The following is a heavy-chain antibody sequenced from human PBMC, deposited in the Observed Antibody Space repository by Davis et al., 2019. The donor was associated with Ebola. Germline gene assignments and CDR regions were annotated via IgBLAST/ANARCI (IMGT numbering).Heavy chain of an antibody. D-gene: IGHD2-2*01. CDR3: ARQEVVPAAMRDYYYYYGMDV. CDR2: IYYSGGT. Sequence: SETLSLTCTVSGGSTSSSSYYWGWIRQPPGKGLEWIGSIYYSGGTYYNPSLKSRVTISIDTSKNQFSLRLSSVTAADTAVYYCARQEVVPAAMRDYYYYYGMDVWGKGTTVTVSS. J-gene: IGHJ6*04. V-gene: IGHV4-39*01. CDR1: GGSTSSSSYY.